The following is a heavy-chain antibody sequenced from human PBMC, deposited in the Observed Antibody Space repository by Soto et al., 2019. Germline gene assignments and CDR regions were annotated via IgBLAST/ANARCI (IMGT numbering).Heavy chain of an antibody. V-gene: IGHV1-2*04. J-gene: IGHJ6*03. CDR1: GYTFTGYY. Sequence: ASVKVSCKASGYTFTGYYMHWVRQAPGQGLEWMGWINPNSGGTNYAQKFQGWVTMTRDTSISTAYMELSRLRSDDTAVYYCARGVVESYGSGYYYYYYYMDVWGKGTTVTVSS. D-gene: IGHD3-10*01. CDR2: INPNSGGT. CDR3: ARGVVESYGSGYYYYYYYMDV.